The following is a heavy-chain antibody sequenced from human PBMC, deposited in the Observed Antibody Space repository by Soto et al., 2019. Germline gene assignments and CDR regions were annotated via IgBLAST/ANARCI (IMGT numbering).Heavy chain of an antibody. D-gene: IGHD3-10*01. J-gene: IGHJ4*02. CDR1: GASITSGGYS. Sequence: PSETLSLTCSVSGASITSGGYSWSWIRQHPRKGLEWIAYIYHSGTTYYNPSLKSRVTMSVDTSKNHFSLNLSSVTAADTAVYYCARFSGSRSFDNWGQGTQVTVSS. V-gene: IGHV4-31*03. CDR3: ARFSGSRSFDN. CDR2: IYHSGTT.